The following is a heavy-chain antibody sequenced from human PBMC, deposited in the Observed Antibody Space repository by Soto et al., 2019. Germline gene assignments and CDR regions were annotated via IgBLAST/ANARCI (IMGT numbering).Heavy chain of an antibody. V-gene: IGHV4-34*01. CDR3: ARMAGPWYFDL. Sequence: PSETLSLTCAVHGVSFSGFYWTWLRQPPGKGLEWIGEINHSGSSNYNPPLKSRVTMSLDTSRNQFSLSLNSVTAADTAVYYCARMAGPWYFDLWGRGTLVTVSS. CDR2: INHSGSS. CDR1: GVSFSGFY. J-gene: IGHJ2*01.